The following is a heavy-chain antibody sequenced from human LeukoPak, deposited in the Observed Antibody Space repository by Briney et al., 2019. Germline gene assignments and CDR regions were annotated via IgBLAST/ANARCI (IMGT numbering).Heavy chain of an antibody. CDR2: ISGSGGTP. J-gene: IGHJ6*01. D-gene: IGHD3-10*01. V-gene: IGHV3-23*01. Sequence: GGSLRLSCAASGFTFSSFAMSWVRQAPGKGLEWVSAISGSGGTPYSADPAKGRSTISKDKSKNTLYLQLTMLRPETTAVYNVAKDRRDVYGSGNYKDVWGQGSTVTVSP. CDR1: GFTFSSFA. CDR3: AKDRRDVYGSGNYKDV.